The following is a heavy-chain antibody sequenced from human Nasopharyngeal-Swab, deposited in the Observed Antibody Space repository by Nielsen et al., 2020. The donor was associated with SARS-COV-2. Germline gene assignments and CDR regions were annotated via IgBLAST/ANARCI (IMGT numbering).Heavy chain of an antibody. CDR2: VYYSGST. Sequence: SETLSLTCTVSGGSISSYYWSWIRQPAGKGLEWIGYVYYSGSTNYNPSLKSRVTISVDTSKNQYSLKLSSVTAADTAVYYCARNPRSYSSGWYYAFDIWGQGTMVTVSS. V-gene: IGHV4-59*01. J-gene: IGHJ3*02. CDR3: ARNPRSYSSGWYYAFDI. CDR1: GGSISSYY. D-gene: IGHD6-19*01.